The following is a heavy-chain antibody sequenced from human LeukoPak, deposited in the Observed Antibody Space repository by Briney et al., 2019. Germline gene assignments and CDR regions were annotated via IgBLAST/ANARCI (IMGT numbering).Heavy chain of an antibody. J-gene: IGHJ4*02. D-gene: IGHD1-1*01. CDR3: ARTGTTSSIDY. V-gene: IGHV4-38-2*01. CDR1: GYSISSGYY. Sequence: PSETLSLTCAVSGYSISSGYYWGWIRQPPGKGLEGIGSIYHSGSTYYNPSLKSRVTISVDTSKNQFSLKLSSVTAADTAVYYCARTGTTSSIDYWGQGTLVTVSS. CDR2: IYHSGST.